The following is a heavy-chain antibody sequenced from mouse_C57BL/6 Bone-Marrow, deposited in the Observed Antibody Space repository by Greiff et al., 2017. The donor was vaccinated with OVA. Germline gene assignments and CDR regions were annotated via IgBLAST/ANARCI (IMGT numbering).Heavy chain of an antibody. CDR3: ARRGYYPEFAD. D-gene: IGHD2-3*01. J-gene: IGHJ3*01. CDR1: GYTFTDYY. V-gene: IGHV1-19*01. Sequence: VQLQQSGPVLVKPGASVKMSCKASGYTFTDYYMNWVKQSHGKSLEWIGVINPYNGGTSYNQKFKGQATLTVDKSSSTAYLELNSLTSEDSAVDYCARRGYYPEFADWGKGTLVTVSA. CDR2: INPYNGGT.